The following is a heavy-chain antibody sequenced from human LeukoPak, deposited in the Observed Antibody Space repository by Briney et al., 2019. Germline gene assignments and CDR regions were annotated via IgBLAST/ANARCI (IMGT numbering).Heavy chain of an antibody. V-gene: IGHV1-69*06. J-gene: IGHJ4*02. CDR3: ARGATILVPPFDY. CDR1: GGTFSSYA. CDR2: IIPIFGTA. Sequence: SVKVSCKASGGTFSSYAISWVRQAPGQGLEWMGGIIPIFGTANYAQKFQGRDTITADKSTRKEYRGLSSLRSEDTAVYYCARGATILVPPFDYWGQGTLVTVSS. D-gene: IGHD2-8*01.